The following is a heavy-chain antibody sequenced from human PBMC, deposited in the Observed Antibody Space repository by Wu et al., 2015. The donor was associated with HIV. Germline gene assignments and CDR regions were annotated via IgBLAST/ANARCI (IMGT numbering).Heavy chain of an antibody. Sequence: VRLEQPGAVVRKPGATVTIPCKVSGYSLTKLAIHWVRQTSARGLEWMGGFDPEEGKTIYAQRFQGRVAMTEDRSTDTAYMDVNGLRSEDTAVYFCAKGNYYGSQTYHRDYYYYIDVWDKGTTVTVSS. CDR3: AKGNYYGSQTYHRDYYYYIDV. V-gene: IGHV1-24*01. CDR2: FDPEEGKT. D-gene: IGHD3-10*01. CDR1: GYSLTKLA. J-gene: IGHJ6*03.